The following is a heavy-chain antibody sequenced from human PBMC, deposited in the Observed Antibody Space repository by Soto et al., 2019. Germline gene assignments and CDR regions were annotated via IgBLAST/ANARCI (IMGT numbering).Heavy chain of an antibody. CDR3: ARDKGLLWFGELLLEPYFDY. V-gene: IGHV1-18*01. CDR1: GYTFTSYG. J-gene: IGHJ4*02. CDR2: ISAYNGNT. Sequence: GASVKVSCKASGYTFTSYGISWVRQAPGQGLEWMGWISAYNGNTNYAQKLQGRVTMTTDTSTSTAYMELRSLRSDDTAVYYCARDKGLLWFGELLLEPYFDYWGQGTLVTVSS. D-gene: IGHD3-10*01.